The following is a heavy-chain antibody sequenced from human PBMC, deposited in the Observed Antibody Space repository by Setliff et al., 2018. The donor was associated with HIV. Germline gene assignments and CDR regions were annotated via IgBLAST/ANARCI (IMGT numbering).Heavy chain of an antibody. Sequence: AASVKVSCKASGYTFTSYAMHWVRQAPGQRLEWMGWINAGNGNTKYSQKFQGRVTITRDTSASTAYMELSSLRSEDTAVYYCARDFDYYDSSGYYHDAFDMWGQGTMVTVSS. CDR2: INAGNGNT. J-gene: IGHJ3*02. D-gene: IGHD3-22*01. CDR3: ARDFDYYDSSGYYHDAFDM. CDR1: GYTFTSYA. V-gene: IGHV1-3*01.